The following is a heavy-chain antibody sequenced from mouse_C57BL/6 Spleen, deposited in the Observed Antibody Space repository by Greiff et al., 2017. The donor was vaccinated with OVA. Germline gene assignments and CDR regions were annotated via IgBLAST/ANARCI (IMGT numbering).Heavy chain of an antibody. CDR2: ISYDGSN. CDR3: ARSYYYGSSYRWYFDV. V-gene: IGHV3-6*01. D-gene: IGHD1-1*01. CDR1: GYSITSGYY. Sequence: ESGPGLVKPSQSLSLTCSVTGYSITSGYYWNWIRQFPGNKLEWMGYISYDGSNNYHPSLKKRISITRDTSKNQFFLKLNSVTTEDTATYYCARSYYYGSSYRWYFDVWGTGTTVTVSS. J-gene: IGHJ1*03.